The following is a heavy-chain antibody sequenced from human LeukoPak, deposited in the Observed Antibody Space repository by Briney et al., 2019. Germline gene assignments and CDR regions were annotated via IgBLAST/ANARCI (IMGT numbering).Heavy chain of an antibody. CDR1: GFTFSSYW. J-gene: IGHJ6*04. D-gene: IGHD1-20*01. CDR2: IKPDGSYR. V-gene: IGHV3-74*01. CDR3: ARGMPLTIAGPPMDV. Sequence: PGGSLRLSCAASGFTFSSYWMHWVRQAPGKGLVWVSRIKPDGSYRDYADSVKGRFTISRDNAKNTLDLQLNSLRAEDAAIYYCARGMPLTIAGPPMDVWGKGTTVTISS.